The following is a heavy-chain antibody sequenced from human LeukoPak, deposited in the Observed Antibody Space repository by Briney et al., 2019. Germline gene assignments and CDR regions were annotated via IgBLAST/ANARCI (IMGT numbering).Heavy chain of an antibody. CDR3: ARAEAEQLCFDY. Sequence: GASVKVSCKASGGTFSSYAISWVRQAPGQGLEWMGWINPNSGGTNYAQKFQGRVTMTRDTSISTAYMELSRLRSDDTAVYYCARAEAEQLCFDYWGQGTLVTVSS. CDR2: INPNSGGT. V-gene: IGHV1-2*02. J-gene: IGHJ4*02. D-gene: IGHD6-6*01. CDR1: GGTFSSYA.